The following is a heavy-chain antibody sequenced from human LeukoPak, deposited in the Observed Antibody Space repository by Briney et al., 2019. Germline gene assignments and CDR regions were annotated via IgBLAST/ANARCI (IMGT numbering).Heavy chain of an antibody. CDR3: ARVRPCSTATCYRWFDP. CDR1: GYTFTGYY. J-gene: IGHJ5*02. D-gene: IGHD2-2*01. CDR2: INPNSGGT. V-gene: IGHV1-2*02. Sequence: ASVKVSCKASGYTFTGYYMHWVRRAPGQGLEWMGWINPNSGGTNYAQKFQGRVTVTRDTSISTVYMDLSGLTSDDTAMYYCARVRPCSTATCYRWFDPWGQGTLVTVSS.